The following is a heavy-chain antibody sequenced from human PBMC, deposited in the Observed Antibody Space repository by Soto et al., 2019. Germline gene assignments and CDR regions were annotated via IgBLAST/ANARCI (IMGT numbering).Heavy chain of an antibody. D-gene: IGHD5-12*01. Sequence: SDTLSLTCTVSGGSISSYYWSWIRQPPGKGLEWIGYIYYSGSTNYNPSLKSRVTISVDTSKNQFSLKLSSVTAADTAVYYCARASGYDSDYYYYGMDVWGQGTSVTVSS. CDR3: ARASGYDSDYYYYGMDV. CDR2: IYYSGST. J-gene: IGHJ6*02. V-gene: IGHV4-59*01. CDR1: GGSISSYY.